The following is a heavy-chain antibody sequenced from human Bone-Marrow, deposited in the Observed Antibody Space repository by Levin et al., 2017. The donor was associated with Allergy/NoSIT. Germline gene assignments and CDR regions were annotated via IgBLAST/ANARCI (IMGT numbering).Heavy chain of an antibody. Sequence: SETLSLTCTVSGGSISSSSYYWGWIRQPPGTGLEWIGSIYYSGSTYYNPSLKSRVTISVDTSKNQFSLKLSSVTAADTAVYYCARPEFLNNWFDPWGQGTLVTVSS. CDR2: IYYSGST. J-gene: IGHJ5*02. V-gene: IGHV4-39*01. D-gene: IGHD3-10*01. CDR3: ARPEFLNNWFDP. CDR1: GGSISSSSYY.